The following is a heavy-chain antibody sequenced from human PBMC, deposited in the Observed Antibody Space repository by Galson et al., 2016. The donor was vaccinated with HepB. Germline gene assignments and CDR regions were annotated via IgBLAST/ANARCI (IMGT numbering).Heavy chain of an antibody. CDR1: GASMRSGGYY. V-gene: IGHV4-31*03. CDR2: IYYYGST. D-gene: IGHD2-2*01. CDR3: ARVAEDIVLVPAAQNSDIEASTFDF. J-gene: IGHJ4*02. Sequence: TLSLTCNVSGASMRSGGYYWSWIRQHPGKGLEWIGYIYYYGSTHYNPSLKSRVTITIDKSQNQFSLNLTSVTAADTAVYYCARVAEDIVLVPAAQNSDIEASTFDFWGRGILVSVSS.